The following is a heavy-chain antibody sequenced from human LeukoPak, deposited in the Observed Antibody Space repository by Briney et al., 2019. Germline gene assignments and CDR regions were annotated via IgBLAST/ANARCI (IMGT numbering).Heavy chain of an antibody. Sequence: SETLSLTCAVYGGSFSGYYWSWIRQPPGKGLEWIGEINHSGSTNYNPSLKSRVTISVDTSKNHFSLKLSSVTAADTAVYYCARTTMVRDYYYYGMDVWGQGTTVTVSS. D-gene: IGHD3-10*01. V-gene: IGHV4-34*01. J-gene: IGHJ6*02. CDR2: INHSGST. CDR1: GGSFSGYY. CDR3: ARTTMVRDYYYYGMDV.